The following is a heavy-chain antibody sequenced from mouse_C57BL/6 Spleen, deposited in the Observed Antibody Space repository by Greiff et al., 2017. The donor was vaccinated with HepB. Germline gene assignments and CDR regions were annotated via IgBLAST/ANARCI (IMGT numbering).Heavy chain of an antibody. CDR2: IYPGDGDT. Sequence: QVQLKESGPELVKPGASVKISCKASGYAFSSSWMNWVKQRPGKGLEWIGRIYPGDGDTNYNGKFKGKATLTADKSSSTAYMQLSSLTSEDSAVYFCARSGFITTVYFDYWGQGTTLTVSS. J-gene: IGHJ2*01. V-gene: IGHV1-82*01. CDR3: ARSGFITTVYFDY. CDR1: GYAFSSSW. D-gene: IGHD1-1*01.